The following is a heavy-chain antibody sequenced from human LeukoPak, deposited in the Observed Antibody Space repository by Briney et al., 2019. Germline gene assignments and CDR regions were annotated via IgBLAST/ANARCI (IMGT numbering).Heavy chain of an antibody. CDR3: ARGLTGRIAAAGT. Sequence: PSETLSLTCIVSGGSISSSIYYWAWVRQPPGKGLEWIGTVFYNGATQYSPSLRSRVTISVDTSKNQFSLKLSSVTAADTAVYYCARGLTGRIAAAGTWGQGTLVTVSS. D-gene: IGHD6-13*01. V-gene: IGHV4-39*07. CDR1: GGSISSSIYY. J-gene: IGHJ4*02. CDR2: VFYNGAT.